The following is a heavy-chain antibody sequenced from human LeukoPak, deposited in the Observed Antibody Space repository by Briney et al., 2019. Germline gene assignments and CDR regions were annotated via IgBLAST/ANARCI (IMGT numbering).Heavy chain of an antibody. V-gene: IGHV3-21*01. J-gene: IGHJ4*02. CDR2: ISTGSTYI. CDR3: ARTRDSSGCFDF. Sequence: GGSLRLSCSASGFTFRTYSMNWVRQAPGKGLEWVSSISTGSTYIFYGDSVKGRFTISRDDADNSLYLQMNSLGAEDTAVYYCARTRDSSGCFDFWGQGTLVTVSS. D-gene: IGHD6-19*01. CDR1: GFTFRTYS.